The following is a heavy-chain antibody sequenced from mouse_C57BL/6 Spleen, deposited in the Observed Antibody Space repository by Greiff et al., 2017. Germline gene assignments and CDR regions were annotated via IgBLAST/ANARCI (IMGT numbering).Heavy chain of an antibody. CDR1: GYTFTSYW. J-gene: IGHJ2*01. D-gene: IGHD4-1*02. Sequence: QVQLQQPGAELVMPGASVKLSCKASGYTFTSYWMHWVKQRPGQGLEWIGEIDPSDSYTNYNQKFKGKSTLTVAKSSSTAYMQLSSLTSEDSAVYYCARFQLVFDYWGQGTTLTVSS. CDR3: ARFQLVFDY. V-gene: IGHV1-69*01. CDR2: IDPSDSYT.